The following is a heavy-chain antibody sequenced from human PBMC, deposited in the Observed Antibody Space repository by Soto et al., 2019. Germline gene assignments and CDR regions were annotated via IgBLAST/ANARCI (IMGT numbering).Heavy chain of an antibody. D-gene: IGHD3-22*01. CDR2: ISYDGSNK. Sequence: QVQLVESGGGVVQPGRSLRLSCAASGFSFSNSGMHWVRQAPGKGLEWVAFISYDGSNKYYADSVKGRFTISRDNSKNTLYLQMNSLRAEDTAVYYCAKDYLSSRYYYDSSGPGGLDYWGQGTLVTVSS. CDR1: GFSFSNSG. J-gene: IGHJ4*02. V-gene: IGHV3-30*18. CDR3: AKDYLSSRYYYDSSGPGGLDY.